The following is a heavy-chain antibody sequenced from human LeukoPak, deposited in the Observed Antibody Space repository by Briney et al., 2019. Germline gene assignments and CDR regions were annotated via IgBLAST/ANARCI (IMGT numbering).Heavy chain of an antibody. V-gene: IGHV5-51*01. CDR1: GYRFTSYW. D-gene: IGHD2-15*01. J-gene: IGHJ5*02. CDR3: ARAPPRYCSGGSCYSANWFDP. CDR2: INPGDSDT. Sequence: GESLKISCKGSGYRFTSYWIGWVRQMPGKGLEWMGIINPGDSDTRYSPSFQGQVTISADKSISTAYLQWSSLKASDTAMYYCARAPPRYCSGGSCYSANWFDPWGQGTLVTVSS.